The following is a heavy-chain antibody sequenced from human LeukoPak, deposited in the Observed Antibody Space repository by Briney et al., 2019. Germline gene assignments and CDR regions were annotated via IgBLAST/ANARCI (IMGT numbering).Heavy chain of an antibody. J-gene: IGHJ4*02. Sequence: GGSLRLSCAASGFTFSSYSMNWVRQAPGKGLEWVSYISSSTTIYYADSVKGRFTISRDNAKNQLYLQMNSLRAEDTAVYYCSCWETHGSAPVDYWGQGTLVTVSS. CDR2: ISSSTTI. CDR1: GFTFSSYS. CDR3: SCWETHGSAPVDY. D-gene: IGHD6-19*01. V-gene: IGHV3-48*01.